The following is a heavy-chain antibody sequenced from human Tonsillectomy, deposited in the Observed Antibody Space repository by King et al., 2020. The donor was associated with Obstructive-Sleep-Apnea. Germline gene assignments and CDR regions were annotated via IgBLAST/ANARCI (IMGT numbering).Heavy chain of an antibody. V-gene: IGHV1-18*04. Sequence: QLVQSGAEVKKPGASVNVSCKASGYTFTSYGISWVRQAPGQGLEWMGWISAYNGNTNYAQKLQGRVTMTTDTSTSTAYMELRSLRSDDTAGYYCARDRGGVPIVVVPAAIFDYWGQGTLVTVSS. CDR3: ARDRGGVPIVVVPAAIFDY. CDR2: ISAYNGNT. CDR1: GYTFTSYG. J-gene: IGHJ4*02. D-gene: IGHD2-2*01.